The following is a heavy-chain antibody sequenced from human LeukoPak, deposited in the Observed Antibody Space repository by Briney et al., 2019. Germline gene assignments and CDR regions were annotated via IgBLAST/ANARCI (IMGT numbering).Heavy chain of an antibody. CDR1: GFTFSNSA. CDR3: ARDSRYSTSPFDY. D-gene: IGHD6-6*01. J-gene: IGHJ4*02. V-gene: IGHV3-48*01. Sequence: PGGSLSRSCAASGFTFSNSAMNWVRQAPGKGLEWVSHISSSSSTIYYADSVKGRFTISRDNAKNSLYLQMNSLRAEDTAVYYCARDSRYSTSPFDYWGQGTLITLSS. CDR2: ISSSSSTI.